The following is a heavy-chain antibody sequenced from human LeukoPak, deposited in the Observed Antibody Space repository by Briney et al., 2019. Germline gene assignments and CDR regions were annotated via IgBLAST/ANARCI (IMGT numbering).Heavy chain of an antibody. CDR2: ISGSGGST. D-gene: IGHD4-23*01. Sequence: GGSLRLSCAASGFTFSSYGMSWVRQAPGKGLEWVSAISGSGGSTYYADSVKGRFTISRGNSKNTLYLQMNSLRAEDTAVYYCAKGILDYGGFDYWGQGTLVTVSS. CDR1: GFTFSSYG. V-gene: IGHV3-23*01. CDR3: AKGILDYGGFDY. J-gene: IGHJ4*02.